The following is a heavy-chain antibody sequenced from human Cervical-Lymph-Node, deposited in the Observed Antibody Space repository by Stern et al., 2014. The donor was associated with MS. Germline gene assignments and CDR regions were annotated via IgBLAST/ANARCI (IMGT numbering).Heavy chain of an antibody. CDR2: IIPILATA. J-gene: IGHJ4*02. Sequence: QVQLVESGAEMKKPGSSLKVSCKASGGTFGNYGITWVRQAPGQGLEWMGGIIPILATANYAQQFQGSVTMTADKSTSTAYMELSSLTSEDTAIYYCARDYSALDSWGQGTLVTVSS. V-gene: IGHV1-69*06. CDR3: ARDYSALDS. CDR1: GGTFGNYG. D-gene: IGHD2-15*01.